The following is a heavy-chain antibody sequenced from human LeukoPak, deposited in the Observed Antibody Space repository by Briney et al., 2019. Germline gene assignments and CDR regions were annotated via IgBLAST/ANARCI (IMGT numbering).Heavy chain of an antibody. CDR2: IYYSGST. J-gene: IGHJ4*02. CDR3: ARHRGSSSNFDY. V-gene: IGHV4-39*01. D-gene: IGHD6-6*01. Sequence: SETLSLTCSVSGGSISRNNYYWDWIRQPPGKGLEYIGSIYYSGSTYYTPSLKSRVTISVDTSKNQFSLKLSSVTATDTAVYYRARHRGSSSNFDYWGQGTLVTVSS. CDR1: GGSISRNNYY.